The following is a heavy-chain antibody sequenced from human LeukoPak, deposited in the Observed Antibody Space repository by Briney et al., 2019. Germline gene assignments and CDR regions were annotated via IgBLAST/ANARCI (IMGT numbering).Heavy chain of an antibody. Sequence: SETLSLTCTVAGVSISSSNSYWGWIRQPRGKGLGWIGSIYYSGNTYYNASLKTPVSISIATSKTPCSLRLTSVTAADTAVYYCRYCGGDCYSEGTYFDYWGQGTLVTVSS. J-gene: IGHJ4*02. D-gene: IGHD2-21*02. CDR2: IYYSGNT. CDR1: GVSISSSNSY. V-gene: IGHV4-39*01. CDR3: RYCGGDCYSEGTYFDY.